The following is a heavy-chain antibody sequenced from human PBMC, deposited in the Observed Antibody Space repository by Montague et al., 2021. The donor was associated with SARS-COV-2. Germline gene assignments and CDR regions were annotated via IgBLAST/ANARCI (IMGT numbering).Heavy chain of an antibody. D-gene: IGHD3-3*01. CDR2: KYYSGST. Sequence: SETLSLTCTVSGASISSRSYYWGWIRQPPGKGLEWIGFKYYSGSTYYNPTLKSRVTMSVDTSKNQFSLKLSSVTAADTAVYYCATLPYSITILGVVKGYYFDDWGQGTLVTVSS. J-gene: IGHJ4*02. CDR3: ATLPYSITILGVVKGYYFDD. CDR1: GASISSRSYY. V-gene: IGHV4-39*01.